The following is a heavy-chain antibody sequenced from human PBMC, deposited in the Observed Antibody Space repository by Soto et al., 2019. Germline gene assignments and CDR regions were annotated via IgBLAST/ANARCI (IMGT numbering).Heavy chain of an antibody. CDR3: VKHAEYQLVSWFDP. CDR2: ISAGGGSP. Sequence: EVQLLESGGGLVQPGGSLRLSCAASGYSFSTYAMSWVRQAPGKGLEWVSGISAGGGSPFNADSVKGRFIISRDNAKDTLYLQMNNLTGEDTAIYYCVKHAEYQLVSWFDPWGQGTLVTVSS. V-gene: IGHV3-23*01. J-gene: IGHJ5*02. D-gene: IGHD6-6*01. CDR1: GYSFSTYA.